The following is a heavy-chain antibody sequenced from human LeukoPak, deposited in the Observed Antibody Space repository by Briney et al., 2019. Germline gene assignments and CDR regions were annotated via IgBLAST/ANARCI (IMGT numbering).Heavy chain of an antibody. D-gene: IGHD3-3*01. CDR1: GGSFSDYY. CDR2: INHSGSP. V-gene: IGHV4-34*01. Sequence: PSETLSLTCAVYGGSFSDYYWAWIRQPPGKGLEWIGEINHSGSPNNNPSLKSRVSISFDTSKNQFSLKLTSVTAADTAVYYCGSRRTAMFGVIKGPIDYWGQGTLVTVSS. J-gene: IGHJ4*02. CDR3: GSRRTAMFGVIKGPIDY.